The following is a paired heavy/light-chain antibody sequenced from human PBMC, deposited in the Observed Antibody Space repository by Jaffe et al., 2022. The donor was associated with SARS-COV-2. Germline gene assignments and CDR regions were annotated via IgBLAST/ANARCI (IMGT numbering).Light chain of an antibody. Sequence: DIQLTQSPSFLSASVGDRVTITCRASQGISSYLAWYQQKPGKAPKLLIYATSTLESGVPSRFSGSGSGTEFTLTISSLQPEDFATYYCQQLDGYLITFGQGTRLEIK. CDR3: QQLDGYLIT. J-gene: IGKJ5*01. CDR2: ATS. V-gene: IGKV1-9*01. CDR1: QGISSY.
Heavy chain of an antibody. D-gene: IGHD1-26*01. J-gene: IGHJ6*03. CDR2: MNPNSGNT. V-gene: IGHV1-8*01. CDR1: GYTFTSYD. CDR3: ARGLRSRVGRSRDHYYNYMDV. Sequence: QVQLVQSGAEVRKPGASVKVSCKASGYTFTSYDINWVRQATGQGLEWMGWMNPNSGNTGYAQKFQGRVTMTRNTSMSAAYMELSSLSSEDTAVYFCARGLRSRVGRSRDHYYNYMDVWGKGTTVTVSS.